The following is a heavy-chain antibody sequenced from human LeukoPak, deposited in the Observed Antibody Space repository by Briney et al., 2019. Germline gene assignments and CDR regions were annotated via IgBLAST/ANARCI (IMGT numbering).Heavy chain of an antibody. D-gene: IGHD5-12*01. V-gene: IGHV3-30*04. CDR1: GFTFSSYA. CDR3: ANGGHSGYDPLNSYYFDY. CDR2: ISYDGSNK. J-gene: IGHJ4*02. Sequence: PGRSLRLSCAASGFTFSSYAMHWVRQAPGKGLEWVAVISYDGSNKYYADSVKGRFTISRDNSKNTLYLQMNSLRAEDTAVYYCANGGHSGYDPLNSYYFDYWGQGTLVTVSS.